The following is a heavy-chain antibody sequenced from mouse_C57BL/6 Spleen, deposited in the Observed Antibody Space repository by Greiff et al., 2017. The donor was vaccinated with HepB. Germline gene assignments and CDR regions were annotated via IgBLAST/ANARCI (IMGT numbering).Heavy chain of an antibody. D-gene: IGHD3-3*01. J-gene: IGHJ4*01. CDR2: IYPGDGDT. Sequence: LVESGAELVKPGASVKISCKASGYAFSSYWMNWVKQRPGKGLEWIGQIYPGDGDTNYNGKFKGKATLTADKSSSTAYMQLSSLTSADSAVYFCARGGTYAMDYWGQGTSVTVSS. CDR1: GYAFSSYW. CDR3: ARGGTYAMDY. V-gene: IGHV1-80*01.